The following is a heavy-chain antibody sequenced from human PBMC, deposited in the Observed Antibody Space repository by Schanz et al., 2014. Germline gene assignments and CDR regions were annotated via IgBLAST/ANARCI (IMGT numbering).Heavy chain of an antibody. J-gene: IGHJ3*02. V-gene: IGHV3-53*01. CDR1: GFTVSSNY. CDR3: AKRCSSTSCSHGAFDI. Sequence: EVQLVESGGGLIQPGGSLRLSCVASGFTVSSNYMSWVRQAPGKGLEWVSVIYSDGRTYYGDSVKGRFTISRDNSKNTLYLQTNSLRDEDTAVYYCAKRCSSTSCSHGAFDIWGQGTMVTVSS. CDR2: IYSDGRT. D-gene: IGHD2-2*01.